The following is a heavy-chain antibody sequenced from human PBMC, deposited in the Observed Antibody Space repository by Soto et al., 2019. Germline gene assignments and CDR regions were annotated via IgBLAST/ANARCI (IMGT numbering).Heavy chain of an antibody. V-gene: IGHV3-9*01. CDR2: ISYNGGNI. Sequence: EVQLVQSGGGWVQPGGSLRLSCAASGFSFDVYGMHWVRQVPGKGLEWVSGISYNGGNIGYVNSVRGRFTISRDNDRNSLYIQMNSLRPEDTAVYYCTKVSRSGLGNYFDYWGQGIMVTVSS. CDR1: GFSFDVYG. J-gene: IGHJ4*02. CDR3: TKVSRSGLGNYFDY. D-gene: IGHD3-16*01.